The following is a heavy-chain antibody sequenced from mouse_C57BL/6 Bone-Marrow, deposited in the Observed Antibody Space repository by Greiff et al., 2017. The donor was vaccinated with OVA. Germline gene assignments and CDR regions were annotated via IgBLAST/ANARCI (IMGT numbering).Heavy chain of an antibody. CDR3: AIPTLIGDFDY. CDR2: INPSSGYT. J-gene: IGHJ2*01. Sequence: QVHVKQSGAELAKPGASVKLSCKASGYTFTSYWMHWVKQRPGQGLEWIGYINPSSGYTKYNQKFKDKATLTADKSSSTAYMQLSSLTYEDSAVYYCAIPTLIGDFDYWGQGTTLTVSS. CDR1: GYTFTSYW. D-gene: IGHD3-1*01. V-gene: IGHV1-7*01.